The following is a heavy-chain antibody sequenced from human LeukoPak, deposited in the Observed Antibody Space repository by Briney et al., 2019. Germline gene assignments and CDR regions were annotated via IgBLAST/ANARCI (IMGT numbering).Heavy chain of an antibody. CDR3: ARHRRIAAAGIRGYDY. J-gene: IGHJ4*02. CDR1: GGSISSSRDY. Sequence: SETLSLTCTVSGGSISSSRDYWAWIRQPPGKGLEWIANIYYSGSTYYSPSLKSRVTISVDTSKSQFSLKLTSVTAADTAVYYCARHRRIAAAGIRGYDYWGQGTLVTVSS. CDR2: IYYSGST. V-gene: IGHV4-39*01. D-gene: IGHD6-13*01.